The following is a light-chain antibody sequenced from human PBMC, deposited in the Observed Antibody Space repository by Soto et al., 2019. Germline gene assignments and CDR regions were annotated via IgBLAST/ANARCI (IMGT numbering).Light chain of an antibody. CDR1: QSVSSN. Sequence: EIVMTQSPATLSVSPGERATLSCRASQSVSSNLAWYQRKPGQAPRLLIYGASTRATGIPARFSGSGSGTEFTLTISSLQSEDFEVYYCQQYNNWPPTWTFGQGTKVDIK. CDR2: GAS. V-gene: IGKV3-15*01. CDR3: QQYNNWPPTWT. J-gene: IGKJ1*01.